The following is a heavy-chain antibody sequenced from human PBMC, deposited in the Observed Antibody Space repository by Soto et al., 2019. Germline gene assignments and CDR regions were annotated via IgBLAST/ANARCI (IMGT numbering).Heavy chain of an antibody. CDR2: IWYDGSNK. D-gene: IGHD5-12*01. J-gene: IGHJ4*02. Sequence: LRLSCAASGFTFSSYGMHWVRQAPGKGLEWVAVIWYDGSNKYYADSVKGRFTISRDNSKNTLYLQMNSLRAEDTAVYYCGYSGYDSFGYFDYWGQGTLVTVSS. CDR1: GFTFSSYG. CDR3: GYSGYDSFGYFDY. V-gene: IGHV3-33*01.